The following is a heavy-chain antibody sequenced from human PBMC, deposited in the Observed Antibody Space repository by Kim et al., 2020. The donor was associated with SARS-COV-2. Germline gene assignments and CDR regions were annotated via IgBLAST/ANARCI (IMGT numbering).Heavy chain of an antibody. J-gene: IGHJ4*02. V-gene: IGHV4-28*01. D-gene: IGHD2-21*02. Sequence: SPSLKSRVTMSVEPAKNQFSLRLSPVTAVDTAVYYCARRAYCGGDCYFDYWGQGTLVTVSS. CDR3: ARRAYCGGDCYFDY.